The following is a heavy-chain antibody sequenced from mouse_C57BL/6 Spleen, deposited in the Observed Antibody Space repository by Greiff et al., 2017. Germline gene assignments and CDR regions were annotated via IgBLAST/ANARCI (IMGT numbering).Heavy chain of an antibody. V-gene: IGHV1-82*01. Sequence: QVQLQQSGPELVKPGASVKISCKASGYAFSSSWMNWVKQRPGKGLEWIGRIYPGDGDTNYNGKFKGKATLTADKSSSTAYMQLSSLTSEDSAVYFCAIYSNYGYFDVWGTGTTVTVSS. D-gene: IGHD2-5*01. CDR3: AIYSNYGYFDV. CDR2: IYPGDGDT. J-gene: IGHJ1*03. CDR1: GYAFSSSW.